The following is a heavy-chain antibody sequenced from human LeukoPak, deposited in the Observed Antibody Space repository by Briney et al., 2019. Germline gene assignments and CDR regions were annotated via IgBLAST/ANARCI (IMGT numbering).Heavy chain of an antibody. V-gene: IGHV3-23*01. J-gene: IGHJ4*02. Sequence: GGSLRLSCAASGFTFSSYAMTWVRQAPGKGLQWVSAVSGSGGSTYYADSVKGRFTISRDNSKNTLYLQMNTLRAEDTAVYYCAREDGSGSYYYDYWGQGTLVTVS. D-gene: IGHD3-10*01. CDR3: AREDGSGSYYYDY. CDR2: VSGSGGST. CDR1: GFTFSSYA.